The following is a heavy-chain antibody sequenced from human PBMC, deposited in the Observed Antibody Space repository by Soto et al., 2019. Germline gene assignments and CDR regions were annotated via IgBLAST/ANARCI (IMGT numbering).Heavy chain of an antibody. Sequence: GASVKVSCMASGYTFTSYGLSWVRQAPGQGLEWMGWINGYTGNTNYAQKFQGRVTMTTDTSTNTAYLDLWTLISDDTAVYYCARSWVTGKGGIDVWGQGTTVTVSS. D-gene: IGHD3-16*01. CDR3: ARSWVTGKGGIDV. V-gene: IGHV1-18*01. J-gene: IGHJ6*02. CDR2: INGYTGNT. CDR1: GYTFTSYG.